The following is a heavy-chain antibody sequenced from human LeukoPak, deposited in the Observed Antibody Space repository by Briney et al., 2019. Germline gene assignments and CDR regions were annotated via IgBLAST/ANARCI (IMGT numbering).Heavy chain of an antibody. D-gene: IGHD2-2*01. CDR2: INPNSGGT. V-gene: IGHV1-2*02. Sequence: VASVKVSFKATGYTFTVYYMHWVRQAPGQRLEWMGWINPNSGGTNYTQKFQGRVTMTRDTSISTAYMELSRLRSDDTAAYYCARLPYCSSTSCYLAPDDYYYYGMDVWGQGTTVTVSS. CDR1: GYTFTVYY. CDR3: ARLPYCSSTSCYLAPDDYYYYGMDV. J-gene: IGHJ6*02.